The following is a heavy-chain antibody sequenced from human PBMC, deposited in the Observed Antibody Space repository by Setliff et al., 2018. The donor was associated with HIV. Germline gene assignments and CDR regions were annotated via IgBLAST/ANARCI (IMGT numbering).Heavy chain of an antibody. CDR2: IKQDGSEK. D-gene: IGHD6-19*01. Sequence: GSLRLSCAASGFTFSSYGMHWVRQAPGKGLEWVANIKQDGSEKYYVDSVKGRFTISRDNAKNSLYVQMNSLRAEDTAVYYCAKTPSSGWYSLYLDYWGQGTLVTVSS. V-gene: IGHV3-7*01. CDR1: GFTFSSYG. J-gene: IGHJ4*02. CDR3: AKTPSSGWYSLYLDY.